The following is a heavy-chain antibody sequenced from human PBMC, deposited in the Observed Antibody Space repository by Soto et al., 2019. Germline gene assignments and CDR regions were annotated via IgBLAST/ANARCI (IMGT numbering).Heavy chain of an antibody. J-gene: IGHJ4*02. CDR3: AKEETAWIQLWLLDY. CDR1: GFTFSSYG. D-gene: IGHD5-18*01. V-gene: IGHV3-30*18. CDR2: ISYDGSNK. Sequence: PGGSLRLSCAASGFTFSSYGMHWVRQAPGKGLEWVAVISYDGSNKYYADSVKGRFTISRDNSKNTLYLQMNSLRAEDTAVYYCAKEETAWIQLWLLDYWGQGTLVTVSS.